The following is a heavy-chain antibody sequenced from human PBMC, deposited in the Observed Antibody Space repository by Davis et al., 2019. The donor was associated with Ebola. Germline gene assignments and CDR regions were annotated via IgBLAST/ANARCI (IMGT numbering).Heavy chain of an antibody. CDR3: ARSSGLLWFGEGFDP. CDR1: GGTFSSYA. V-gene: IGHV1-69*13. CDR2: IIPIFGIA. J-gene: IGHJ5*02. D-gene: IGHD3-10*01. Sequence: SVKVSCKASGGTFSSYAISWVRQAPGQGLEWMGGIIPIFGIANYAQKFQGRVTITADESTSTAYMELSSLRSEDTAVYYCARSSGLLWFGEGFDPWGQGTLVTVSS.